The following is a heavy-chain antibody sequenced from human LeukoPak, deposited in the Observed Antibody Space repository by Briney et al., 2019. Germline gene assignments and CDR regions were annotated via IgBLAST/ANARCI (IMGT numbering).Heavy chain of an antibody. Sequence: PGGSRRLSCAASGFTFDDYAMHWVRQAPGKGLEWVSLISGDGGSTYYADSVKGRFTISRDNSKNSLYLQMNCLRTEDTALYYCAKDISSGWYLGDYFDYWGQGTLVTVSS. D-gene: IGHD6-19*01. CDR3: AKDISSGWYLGDYFDY. CDR2: ISGDGGST. CDR1: GFTFDDYA. V-gene: IGHV3-43*02. J-gene: IGHJ4*02.